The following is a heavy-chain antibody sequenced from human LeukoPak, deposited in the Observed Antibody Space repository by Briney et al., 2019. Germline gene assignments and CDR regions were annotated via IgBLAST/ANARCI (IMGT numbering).Heavy chain of an antibody. Sequence: GGSLRLSCAASGFTFSNYAMSWVRQAPGKGLGWVSGISGSGGSTYYADSVKGRFAISRDNSKNTLYLQVSSLRVEDTAVYYCAKDGLGSRPYYFEYWGQGTPVTVSS. CDR1: GFTFSNYA. CDR3: AKDGLGSRPYYFEY. D-gene: IGHD1-26*01. CDR2: ISGSGGST. J-gene: IGHJ4*02. V-gene: IGHV3-23*01.